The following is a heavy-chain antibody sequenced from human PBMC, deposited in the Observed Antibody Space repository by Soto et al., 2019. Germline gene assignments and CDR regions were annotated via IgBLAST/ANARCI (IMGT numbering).Heavy chain of an antibody. D-gene: IGHD6-19*01. J-gene: IGHJ4*02. Sequence: PGGSLRLSCVASGFTFSSYGMHWVRQAPGKGLEWVAVISYDGSNKYYADSVKGRFTISRDNSKNTLYLQMNSLRAEDTAVYYCAPGIAVAAHFDYWGQGTLVTVSS. CDR1: GFTFSSYG. CDR2: ISYDGSNK. V-gene: IGHV3-30*03. CDR3: APGIAVAAHFDY.